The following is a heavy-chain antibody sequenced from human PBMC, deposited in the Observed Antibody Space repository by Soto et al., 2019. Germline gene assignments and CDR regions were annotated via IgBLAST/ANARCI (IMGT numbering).Heavy chain of an antibody. V-gene: IGHV3-30*18. CDR1: GFTFNSYG. Sequence: QVQLVESGGGVVQPGRSLRLSCAASGFTFNSYGMHWVRQAPGKGLEWVASISHDGTNKYYVDSVKGRFTISRDKSKSTLYLQMNSLRAEDTAVYYCAKTPWEKYYSSWFDCWGQGTLVTVSS. D-gene: IGHD1-26*01. CDR2: ISHDGTNK. J-gene: IGHJ4*02. CDR3: AKTPWEKYYSSWFDC.